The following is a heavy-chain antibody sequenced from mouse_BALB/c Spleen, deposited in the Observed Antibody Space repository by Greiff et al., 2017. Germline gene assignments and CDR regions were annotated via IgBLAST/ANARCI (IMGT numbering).Heavy chain of an antibody. CDR3: ARDHYGNYDY. V-gene: IGHV5-6-3*01. CDR1: GFTFSSYG. CDR2: INSNGGST. J-gene: IGHJ2*01. D-gene: IGHD2-1*01. Sequence: EVQRVESGGGLVQPGGSLKLSCAASGFTFSSYGMSWVRQTPDKRLELVATINSNGGSTYYPDSVKGRFTISRDNAKNTLYLQMSSLKSEDTAMYYCARDHYGNYDYWGQGTTLTVSS.